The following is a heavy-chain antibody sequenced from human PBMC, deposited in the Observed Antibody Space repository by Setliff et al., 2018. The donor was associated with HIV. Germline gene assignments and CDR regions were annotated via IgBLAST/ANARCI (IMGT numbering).Heavy chain of an antibody. Sequence: LSLTCTVSGGSISSSGNYWTWIRQRPGKGLEWIGYIYYTGSTYYHPSLKSRVLISVDTSNNLFSLSLRSVTAADTAVYYCARDLSPYGSGDPYYYYGMDVWGQGTTVTVS. V-gene: IGHV4-31*03. CDR2: IYYTGST. J-gene: IGHJ6*02. CDR1: GGSISSSGNY. CDR3: ARDLSPYGSGDPYYYYGMDV. D-gene: IGHD3-10*01.